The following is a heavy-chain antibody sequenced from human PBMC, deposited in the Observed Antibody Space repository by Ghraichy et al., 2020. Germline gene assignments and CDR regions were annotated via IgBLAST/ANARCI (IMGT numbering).Heavy chain of an antibody. Sequence: ASVKVSCKASGYTFTSYGISWVRQAPGQGLEWMGWISAYNGNTNYAQKLQGRVTMTTDTSTSTGYMELRSLRSDDTAVYYCARGEVGLELRGDYYGMDVWGQGTPVTVS. CDR3: ARGEVGLELRGDYYGMDV. CDR1: GYTFTSYG. D-gene: IGHD1-7*01. CDR2: ISAYNGNT. V-gene: IGHV1-18*01. J-gene: IGHJ6*02.